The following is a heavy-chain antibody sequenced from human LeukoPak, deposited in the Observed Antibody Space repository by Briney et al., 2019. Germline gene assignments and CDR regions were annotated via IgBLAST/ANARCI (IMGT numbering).Heavy chain of an antibody. D-gene: IGHD3-22*01. CDR2: IYTSGST. J-gene: IGHJ3*02. V-gene: IGHV4-4*07. CDR1: GGSISSYY. CDR3: ARLDSSGYPYAFDI. Sequence: SETLSLTCTVSGGSISSYYWSWIRQPAGKGLEWIGRIYTSGSTNYNPSLKSRVTMSVDTSKNQFSLKLSSVTAADTAVYYCARLDSSGYPYAFDIWGQGTMVTVSS.